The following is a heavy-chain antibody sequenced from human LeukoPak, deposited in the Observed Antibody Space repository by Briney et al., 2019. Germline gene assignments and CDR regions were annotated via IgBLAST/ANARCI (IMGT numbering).Heavy chain of an antibody. CDR1: GVSISSSSYY. D-gene: IGHD3-22*01. CDR2: IYYSGST. CDR3: ARLLRDDSSGYWFY. Sequence: SETLSLTCTVSGVSISSSSYYWGWIRQPPGKGLEWTGSIYYSGSTYYNPSLKSRVTISVDTSKNQFSLNLNSVTAADTAVYYCARLLRDDSSGYWFYWGQGTLVTVSS. J-gene: IGHJ4*02. V-gene: IGHV4-39*01.